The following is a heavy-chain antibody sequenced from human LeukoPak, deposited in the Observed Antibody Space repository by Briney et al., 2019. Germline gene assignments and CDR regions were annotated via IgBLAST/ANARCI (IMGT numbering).Heavy chain of an antibody. CDR2: IGGSCHTT. D-gene: IGHD5-18*01. CDR3: ATPEGGYGYYFLY. CDR1: GLTFSNHA. J-gene: IGHJ4*02. Sequence: PGGSLRLSCLASGLTFSNHAMTWVRQAPGKGLEWVATIGGSCHTTFYPHSFNGPFPVSRDDSKNPLYLLITTVRVEDTAVYYCATPEGGYGYYFLYWGQGTLVTVSS. V-gene: IGHV3-23*01.